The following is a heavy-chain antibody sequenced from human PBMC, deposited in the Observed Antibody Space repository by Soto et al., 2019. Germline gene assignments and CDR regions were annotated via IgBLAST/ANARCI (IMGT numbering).Heavy chain of an antibody. CDR3: ARGFASGWFCFDS. Sequence: PGGSLRLSCAASGFTFPNYPMSWVRQTPGKGLEWVSDISGSGARTNHADSVKGRFTISRDNSQSTLYLQMNSLRAEDTAVYYCARGFASGWFCFDSWGPGTPVTVSS. CDR2: ISGSGART. J-gene: IGHJ4*02. D-gene: IGHD6-19*01. V-gene: IGHV3-23*01. CDR1: GFTFPNYP.